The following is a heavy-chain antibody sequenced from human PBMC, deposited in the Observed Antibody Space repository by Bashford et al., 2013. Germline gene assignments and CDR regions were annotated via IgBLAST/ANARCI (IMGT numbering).Heavy chain of an antibody. CDR3: ATVLLWFGESLHYFDY. CDR2: ISTDRGDT. Sequence: VASVKVSCKASGYTFTSNSYTLGAPAPDKDVEWMGWISTDRGDTRYSQSFQGRVTISRDTSATTAYLEVNSLTTEDTAEYFCATVLLWFGESLHYFDYWGRGTPVTVSS. V-gene: IGHV1-3*04. D-gene: IGHD3-10*01. J-gene: IGHJ4*02. CDR1: GYTFTSNS.